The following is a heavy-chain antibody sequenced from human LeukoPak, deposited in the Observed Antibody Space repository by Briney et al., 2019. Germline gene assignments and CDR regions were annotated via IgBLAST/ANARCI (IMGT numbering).Heavy chain of an antibody. J-gene: IGHJ6*03. CDR1: VGTLSSYA. Sequence: GASVKVSCKASVGTLSSYAISGVRQAPGQGREGMGRIIPIFGTANYAQKFQGRVTITTDESTSTAYMELSSLRSEDTAVYYCANGNRCTSPNCLGYYYFYMDVWGKGTTVTVSS. V-gene: IGHV1-69*05. D-gene: IGHD2-8*01. CDR2: IIPIFGTA. CDR3: ANGNRCTSPNCLGYYYFYMDV.